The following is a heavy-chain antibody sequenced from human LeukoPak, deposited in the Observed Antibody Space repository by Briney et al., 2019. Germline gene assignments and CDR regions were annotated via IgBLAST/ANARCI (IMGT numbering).Heavy chain of an antibody. CDR2: IKSKTDGGTT. D-gene: IGHD3-10*01. V-gene: IGHV3-15*01. CDR1: GFTFSNAW. CDR3: ASKRVFGELSS. J-gene: IGHJ5*02. Sequence: GGSLRLSCAASGFTFSNAWMSWVRQAPGKGLEWVGRIKSKTDGGTTDYAAPVKGRFTISRDDSKNTLYLQMNSLRAEDTAVYYCASKRVFGELSSWGQGTLVTVSS.